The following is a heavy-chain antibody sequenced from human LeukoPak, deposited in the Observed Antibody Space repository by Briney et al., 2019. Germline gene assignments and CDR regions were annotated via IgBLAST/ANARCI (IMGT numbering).Heavy chain of an antibody. D-gene: IGHD4-17*01. J-gene: IGHJ1*01. CDR1: GFTFDDYG. CDR2: ISGSGGST. Sequence: GGSLRLSCAASGFTFDDYGMSWVRQAPGKGLEWVSVISGSGGSTYYADSVKGRFTVSRDNSKNTLYLQMSSLRAEDTAVYYCAKENYGDSTGGRFQHWGQGTLVTVSS. CDR3: AKENYGDSTGGRFQH. V-gene: IGHV3-23*01.